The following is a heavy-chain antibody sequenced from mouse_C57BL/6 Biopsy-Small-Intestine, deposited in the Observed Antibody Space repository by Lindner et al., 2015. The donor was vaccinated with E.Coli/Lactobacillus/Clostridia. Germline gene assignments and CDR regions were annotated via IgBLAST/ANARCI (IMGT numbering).Heavy chain of an antibody. CDR3: ARRATVVARYFDV. J-gene: IGHJ1*03. Sequence: VQLQESGGGLAKPGGSLKLSCAASGFTFSDYGMHWVRQAPEKGLEWVAYISSGSSTIYYADTVKGRFTISRDNAKSTLFLQMTSLRSEDTAMYYCARRATVVARYFDVWGTGTTVTVSS. D-gene: IGHD1-1*01. CDR2: ISSGSSTI. V-gene: IGHV5-17*01. CDR1: GFTFSDYG.